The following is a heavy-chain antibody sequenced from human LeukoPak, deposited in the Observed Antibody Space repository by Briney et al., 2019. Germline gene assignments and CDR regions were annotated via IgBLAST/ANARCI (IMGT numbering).Heavy chain of an antibody. CDR1: GDLTSSGDYF. D-gene: IGHD5-24*01. J-gene: IGHJ4*03. V-gene: IGHV4-30-4*01. Sequence: SQTLSLTCTVSGDLTSSGDYFWSWLRQAPGKGLGWVGQIYHSGTTLYSPSLKSRLSISIYTSKNQFSLRLNFVTAADTAVYYCASLSVWELATHPGGSFDYWGRGLLVTVSS. CDR2: IYHSGTT. CDR3: ASLSVWELATHPGGSFDY.